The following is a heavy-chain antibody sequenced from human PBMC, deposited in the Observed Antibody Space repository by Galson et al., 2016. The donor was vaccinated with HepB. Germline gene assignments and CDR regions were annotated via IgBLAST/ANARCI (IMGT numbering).Heavy chain of an antibody. CDR1: GDSVSSDNGA. D-gene: IGHD6-19*01. V-gene: IGHV6-1*01. Sequence: CAISGDSVSSDNGAWNWIRQSPSRGLEWLGRTYYRSKWYTDYGVSVKSRITINPDTSKNQVSLRLNSVTPEDTAVYYCARGWAGRGWSVWGKGTTVTVSS. CDR3: ARGWAGRGWSV. CDR2: TYYRSKWYT. J-gene: IGHJ6*04.